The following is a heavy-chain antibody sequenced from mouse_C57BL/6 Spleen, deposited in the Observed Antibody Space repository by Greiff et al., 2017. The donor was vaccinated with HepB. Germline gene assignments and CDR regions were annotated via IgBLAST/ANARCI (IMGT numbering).Heavy chain of an antibody. CDR3: ARYPPITTVVDWYFDV. V-gene: IGHV7-3*01. CDR2: IRNKANGYTT. Sequence: EVHLVESGGGLVQPGGSLSLSCAASGFTFTDYYMSWVRQPPGKALEWLGFIRNKANGYTTEYSASVKGRFTISRDNSQSILYLQMNALRAEDSATYYCARYPPITTVVDWYFDVWGTGTTVTVSS. D-gene: IGHD1-1*01. CDR1: GFTFTDYY. J-gene: IGHJ1*03.